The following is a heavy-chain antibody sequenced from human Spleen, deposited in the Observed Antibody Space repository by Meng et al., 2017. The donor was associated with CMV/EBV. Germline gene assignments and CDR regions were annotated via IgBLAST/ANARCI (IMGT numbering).Heavy chain of an antibody. J-gene: IGHJ3*02. Sequence: SETLSLTCTVSGGSISSSSYYWGWIRQPPGKGLEWIGSIYYSGSTYYNPSLKSRVTISVDTSKNQFSLKLSSVTAADTAVYYCAREGWPSVASISARAAFDIWGRGTLVTVSS. V-gene: IGHV4-39*02. CDR1: GGSISSSSYY. CDR3: AREGWPSVASISARAAFDI. CDR2: IYYSGST. D-gene: IGHD2-21*01.